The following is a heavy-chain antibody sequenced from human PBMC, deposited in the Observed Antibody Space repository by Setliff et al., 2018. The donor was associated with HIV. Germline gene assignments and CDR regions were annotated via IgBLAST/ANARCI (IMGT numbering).Heavy chain of an antibody. Sequence: GGSLRLSCAASGFTFSSYSMNWVRQAPGKGLEWVSYISSSSSTICYADSVKGRFTISRDNAKNSLYLQMNSLRAEDTAVYYCTTDPYPGNYDSYGYYYRIDYWGQGTVVTVSS. J-gene: IGHJ4*02. D-gene: IGHD3-22*01. CDR1: GFTFSSYS. V-gene: IGHV3-48*01. CDR3: TTDPYPGNYDSYGYYYRIDY. CDR2: ISSSSSTI.